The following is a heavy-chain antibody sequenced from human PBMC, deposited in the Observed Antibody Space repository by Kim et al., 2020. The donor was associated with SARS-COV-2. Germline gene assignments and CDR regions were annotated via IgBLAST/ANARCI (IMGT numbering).Heavy chain of an antibody. CDR1: RFTFPTYH. J-gene: IGHJ6*02. Sequence: GGSLRLSCAASRFTFPTYHMNWVRQAPGKGLEWVSSISFSGTYIYYADSVRGRFTISRDNAKDSLSLQMNSLGAEDTGVYYCARFDGNGLDVWGQGTTV. CDR2: ISFSGTYI. CDR3: ARFDGNGLDV. D-gene: IGHD3-9*01. V-gene: IGHV3-21*01.